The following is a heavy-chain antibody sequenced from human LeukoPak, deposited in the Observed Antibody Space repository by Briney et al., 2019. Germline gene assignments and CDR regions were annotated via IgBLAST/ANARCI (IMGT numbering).Heavy chain of an antibody. D-gene: IGHD2-8*02. Sequence: GGSLRLSCAAPGFTFNSYWMHWLRQAPGKGLVWVSHIKTDGSTTNYADSVRGRFTISRDNAKNTLYLQMNSLRAEDTAIYYCARDGVSGASDYWGQGTLVTVSS. V-gene: IGHV3-74*01. CDR3: ARDGVSGASDY. CDR1: GFTFNSYW. J-gene: IGHJ4*02. CDR2: IKTDGSTT.